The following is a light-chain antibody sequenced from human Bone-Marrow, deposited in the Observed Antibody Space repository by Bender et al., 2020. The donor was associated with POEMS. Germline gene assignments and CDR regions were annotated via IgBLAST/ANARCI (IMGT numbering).Light chain of an antibody. CDR1: ILAKKY. Sequence: SYELTQPSSVSVSLGQTARITCSGDILAKKYARWFQHRPGQAPVLLIYKDNERPSVIPERFSGSSSGTTVTLTINGAQVEDEADYYCYSAPDNILIFGGGTKLTVL. V-gene: IGLV3-27*01. J-gene: IGLJ2*01. CDR2: KDN. CDR3: YSAPDNILI.